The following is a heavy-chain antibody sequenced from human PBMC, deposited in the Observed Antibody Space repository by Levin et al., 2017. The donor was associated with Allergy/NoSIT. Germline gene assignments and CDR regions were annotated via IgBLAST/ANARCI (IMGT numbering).Heavy chain of an antibody. V-gene: IGHV3-48*02. CDR3: ARAGGTSYYASGTHGDL. CDR2: ISTTSSTV. CDR1: GFTFSTYA. J-gene: IGHJ5*02. Sequence: GGSLRLSCAASGFTFSTYAMNWVRQAPGKGLEWLSYISTTSSTVYHAGSLKGRFTISRDNARNSLFLQMNSLRDEDTAVYYCARAGGTSYYASGTHGDLWGRGTLVTVSS. D-gene: IGHD3-10*01.